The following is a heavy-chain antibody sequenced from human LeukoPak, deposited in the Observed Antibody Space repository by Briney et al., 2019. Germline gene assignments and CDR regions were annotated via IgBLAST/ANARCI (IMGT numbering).Heavy chain of an antibody. CDR2: IYSGGST. Sequence: GGSLRLSCAASGFTVSSNYMTWVRQAPGKGLEWVSIIYSGGSTYYADSVKGRFTISRDTKNMVNLQMNSLRAEDTAVYYCARASCGSCPFDPWGQGTLVTVSS. D-gene: IGHD2-15*01. J-gene: IGHJ5*02. CDR3: ARASCGSCPFDP. V-gene: IGHV3-53*01. CDR1: GFTVSSNY.